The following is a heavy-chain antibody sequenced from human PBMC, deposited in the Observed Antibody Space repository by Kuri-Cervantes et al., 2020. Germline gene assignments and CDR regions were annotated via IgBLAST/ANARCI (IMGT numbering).Heavy chain of an antibody. CDR1: GYSFTNYW. CDR3: ARWYYDSSGYPGLDH. Sequence: KVSCKGSGYSFTNYWIGWVRQMPGKGLEWMGIIYPGDSDTRYSPSFQGQVTISADKSISTAYLQWSSLKASDTAMYYCARWYYDSSGYPGLDHWGQGTLVTVSS. V-gene: IGHV5-51*01. J-gene: IGHJ4*02. D-gene: IGHD3-22*01. CDR2: IYPGDSDT.